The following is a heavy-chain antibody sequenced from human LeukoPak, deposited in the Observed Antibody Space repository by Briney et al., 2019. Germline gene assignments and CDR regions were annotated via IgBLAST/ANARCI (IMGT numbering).Heavy chain of an antibody. Sequence: SETLSLTCAVYGESLSNYYWSWIRQPPGKGLEWIGEINHYGSTNYNPSLKSRITISVDTSKNQFSLKLSSVTAADTAVYYCARLPDYYSRHGAPGWGQGTLVTVSS. CDR1: GESLSNYY. V-gene: IGHV4-34*01. CDR2: INHYGST. J-gene: IGHJ4*02. D-gene: IGHD3-10*01. CDR3: ARLPDYYSRHGAPG.